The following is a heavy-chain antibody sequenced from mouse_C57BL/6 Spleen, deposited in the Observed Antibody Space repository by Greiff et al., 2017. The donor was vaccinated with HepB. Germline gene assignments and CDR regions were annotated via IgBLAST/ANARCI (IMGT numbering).Heavy chain of an antibody. D-gene: IGHD1-1*01. CDR2: ISSGGDYI. CDR3: TRDYGSSTGYFDV. J-gene: IGHJ1*03. CDR1: GFTFSSYA. Sequence: EVKLMESGEGLVKPGGSLKLSCAASGFTFSSYAMSWVRQTPEKRLEWVAYISSGGDYIYYADTAKGRFTISRDNARNTLYLQMSSLKSEDTAMYYCTRDYGSSTGYFDVWGTGTTVTVSS. V-gene: IGHV5-9-1*02.